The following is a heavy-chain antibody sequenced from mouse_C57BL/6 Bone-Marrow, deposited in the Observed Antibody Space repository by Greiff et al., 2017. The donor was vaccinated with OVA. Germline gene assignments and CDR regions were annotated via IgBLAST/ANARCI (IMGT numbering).Heavy chain of an antibody. Sequence: QVQLQQSGAELVRPGASVTLSCKASGYTFTDYEMHWVKQTPVHGLEWIGAIDPETGGTAYNQKFKGKAILTADKSSSTAYMELRSLTSEDAAVYYCTRNYGRWDYWGQGTTLTVSS. D-gene: IGHD1-1*01. CDR2: IDPETGGT. J-gene: IGHJ2*01. CDR3: TRNYGRWDY. V-gene: IGHV1-15*01. CDR1: GYTFTDYE.